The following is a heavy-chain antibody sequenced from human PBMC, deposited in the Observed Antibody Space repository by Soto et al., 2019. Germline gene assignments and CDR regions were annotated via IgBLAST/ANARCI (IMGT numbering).Heavy chain of an antibody. CDR2: ISAYNGNT. CDR1: GYTFTSYC. CDR3: ARVSTGGYSSSWWNYYYYGMDV. Sequence: ASVKVSCKASGYTFTSYCISWVRQAPGQGLEWMGWISAYNGNTNYAQKLQGRVTMTTDTSTSTAYMELRSLRSDDTAVYYCARVSTGGYSSSWWNYYYYGMDVWGQGTTVTVSS. V-gene: IGHV1-18*01. D-gene: IGHD6-13*01. J-gene: IGHJ6*02.